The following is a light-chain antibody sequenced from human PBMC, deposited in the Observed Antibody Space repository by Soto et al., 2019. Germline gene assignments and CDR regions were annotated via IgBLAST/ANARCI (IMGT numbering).Light chain of an antibody. CDR1: QSVNDY. CDR3: QQSFSTPYI. CDR2: AAS. V-gene: IGKV1-39*01. Sequence: DFQVTQSPSSLSASVGDRVTITCRASQSVNDYLNWYQQRPGKAPRLLIYAASTLHSGVPSRFSGSGFGTDFSRTSTSLQPEDFATYYCQQSFSTPYIFGQGTKREIK. J-gene: IGKJ2*01.